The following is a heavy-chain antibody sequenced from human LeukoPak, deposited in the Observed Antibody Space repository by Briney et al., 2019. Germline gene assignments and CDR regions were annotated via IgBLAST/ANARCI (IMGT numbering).Heavy chain of an antibody. J-gene: IGHJ4*02. CDR3: ARDYDILTGYHAIDY. CDR1: GGSISSGDYY. Sequence: SQTLSLTCTVSGGSISSGDYYWSWIRQPPGKGLEWIGYIYYSGSTYCNPSLKSRVTISVDTSNNQFSLKLSSVTAADTAVYYCARDYDILTGYHAIDYWGQGTLVTVSS. D-gene: IGHD3-9*01. CDR2: IYYSGST. V-gene: IGHV4-30-4*08.